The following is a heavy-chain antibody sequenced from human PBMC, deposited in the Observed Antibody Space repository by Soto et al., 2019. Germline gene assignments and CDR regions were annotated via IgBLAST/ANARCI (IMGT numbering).Heavy chain of an antibody. CDR2: ISSGAITI. D-gene: IGHD6-6*01. CDR3: AGQYSSSAVEF. Sequence: GGSLRLSCAASGFTFSDYYMNWIRQAPGKGLEWVSYISSGAITIYYADSVKGRFTISRDNAKNSLYLQMNSLRAEDTAVYYCAGQYSSSAVEFWGQGTLVTVSS. CDR1: GFTFSDYY. V-gene: IGHV3-11*01. J-gene: IGHJ4*02.